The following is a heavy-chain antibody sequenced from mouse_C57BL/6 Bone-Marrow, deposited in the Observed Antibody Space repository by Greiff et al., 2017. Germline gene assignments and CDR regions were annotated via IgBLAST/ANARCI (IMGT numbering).Heavy chain of an antibody. J-gene: IGHJ3*01. Sequence: EVKLQESGGGLVQPKGSLKLSCAASGFSFNTYAMNWVRQAPGKGLEWVARIRSKSNNYATYYADSVKDRFTISRDDSESMLYLQMNNLKTEDTAMYYCVRQGGRGFAYWGQGTLVTVSA. CDR1: GFSFNTYA. CDR2: IRSKSNNYAT. CDR3: VRQGGRGFAY. V-gene: IGHV10-1*01.